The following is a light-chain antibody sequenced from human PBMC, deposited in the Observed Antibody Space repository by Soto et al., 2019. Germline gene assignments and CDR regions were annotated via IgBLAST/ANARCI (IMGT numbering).Light chain of an antibody. CDR2: GAS. J-gene: IGKJ1*01. V-gene: IGKV3-20*01. CDR1: QSVSSSY. Sequence: EIVLTQSTDTLSLSTGERATLSCRASQSVSSSYLAWYQQKPGQAPRLLIYGASSRATGIPDRFSGSGSGTDFTLTISRLEPEDFAVYYCQQYGSSPPMTFGQGTKVDI. CDR3: QQYGSSPPMT.